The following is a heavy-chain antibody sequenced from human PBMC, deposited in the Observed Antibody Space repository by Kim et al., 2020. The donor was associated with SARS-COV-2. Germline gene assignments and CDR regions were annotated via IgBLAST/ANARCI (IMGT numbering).Heavy chain of an antibody. CDR3: AREQAYDDGSGIDY. Sequence: GSLRLSCAASGFTFSSYGMHWVRQAPGKGLEWVAVIWYDGSNKYYADSVKGRFTISRDNSKNTLYLQMNSLRAEDTAVYYCAREQAYDDGSGIDYWGQGTLVTVSS. CDR1: GFTFSSYG. D-gene: IGHD3-10*01. CDR2: IWYDGSNK. J-gene: IGHJ4*02. V-gene: IGHV3-33*01.